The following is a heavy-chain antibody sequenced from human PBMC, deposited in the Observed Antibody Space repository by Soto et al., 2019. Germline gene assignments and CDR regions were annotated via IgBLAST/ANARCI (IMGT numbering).Heavy chain of an antibody. CDR3: ARGAVAARPRWYNWFDP. D-gene: IGHD6-19*01. CDR1: GYTFTDYD. J-gene: IGHJ5*02. V-gene: IGHV1-8*01. CDR2: MNPNSGET. Sequence: QEQLVQSGAEVKKPGASVKVSCKTSGYTFTDYDINWVRQATGQGLEWIGWMNPNSGETGYAQKCQGRVTMTRSASLSTAYLELSSLRSEDTAVYYCARGAVAARPRWYNWFDPWGQGTLVTVSS.